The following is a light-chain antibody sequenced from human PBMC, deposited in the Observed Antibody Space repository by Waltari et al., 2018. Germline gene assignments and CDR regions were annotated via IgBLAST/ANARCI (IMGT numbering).Light chain of an antibody. CDR3: AAWDDSLNGVV. CDR2: NNN. CDR1: RSNLGNNA. V-gene: IGLV1-44*01. J-gene: IGLJ2*01. Sequence: QSVLTQPPSASGTPGQTVSFSCSGSRSNLGNNAVPWYQQLPGTAPKLLIYNNNKRPSGVPDRFSASKSATSASLSISGLQSEDEADYHCAAWDDSLNGVVFGGGTKLTVL.